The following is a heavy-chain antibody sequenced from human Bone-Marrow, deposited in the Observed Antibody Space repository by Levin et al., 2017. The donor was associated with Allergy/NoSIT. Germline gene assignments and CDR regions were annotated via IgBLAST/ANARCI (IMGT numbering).Heavy chain of an antibody. J-gene: IGHJ3*02. V-gene: IGHV1-3*01. CDR1: GYPFTSYA. D-gene: IGHD3-10*01. CDR3: ARPLHGSASSPTAFEI. CDR2: INGGNGHT. Sequence: GESLKISCKASGYPFTSYAVHWVRQAPGQRLEWMGWINGGNGHTEYSQKFQGRIIITRDIATSTAYMDLTSLRSEDTATYYCARPLHGSASSPTAFEIWGQGTMVTVSS.